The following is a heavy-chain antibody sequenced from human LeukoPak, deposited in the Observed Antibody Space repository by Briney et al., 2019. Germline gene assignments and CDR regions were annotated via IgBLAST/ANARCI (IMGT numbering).Heavy chain of an antibody. CDR2: IYYSERT. CDR1: GGSISSSGYY. V-gene: IGHV4-39*01. CDR3: ARHSSGWYSWFDP. D-gene: IGHD6-19*01. Sequence: SETLSLTCTVSGGSISSSGYYWGWIRQPPGKGLEWIATIYYSERTYCNASLTSPVTISVDTSKSQFSLKLGSVTAADTAVYYCARHSSGWYSWFDPWGQGTLVTVSS. J-gene: IGHJ5*02.